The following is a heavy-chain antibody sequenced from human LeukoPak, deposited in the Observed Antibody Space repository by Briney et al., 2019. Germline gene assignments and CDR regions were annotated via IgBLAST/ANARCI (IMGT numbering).Heavy chain of an antibody. J-gene: IGHJ3*02. CDR1: GYTFTGYY. Sequence: GSVKVSCKASGYTFTGYYMHWVRQAPGQGLEWMGWINPNSGGTNYAQKFQGRVTMTRDTSISTAYMELSRLRSDDTAVYYCARGMTTVAQRGAFDIWGQGTMVTVSS. CDR2: INPNSGGT. V-gene: IGHV1-2*02. CDR3: ARGMTTVAQRGAFDI. D-gene: IGHD4-23*01.